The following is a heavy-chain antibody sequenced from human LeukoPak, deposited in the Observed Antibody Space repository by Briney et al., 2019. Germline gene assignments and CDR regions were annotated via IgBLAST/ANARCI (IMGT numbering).Heavy chain of an antibody. J-gene: IGHJ4*02. D-gene: IGHD3-10*01. V-gene: IGHV4-4*07. CDR2: IYTSGT. CDR1: AVSISSWY. CDR3: ARIRGVFFDY. Sequence: SEILSLTCTVSAVSISSWYWSWIRQPAGKGLEWIGRIYTSGTNYNPSLESRVTMSLDTSKNQFSLKLNSVTAADTAVYYCARIRGVFFDYWGQGILVTVSS.